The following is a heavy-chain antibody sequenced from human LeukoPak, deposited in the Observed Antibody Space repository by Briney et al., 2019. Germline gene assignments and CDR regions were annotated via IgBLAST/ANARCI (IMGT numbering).Heavy chain of an antibody. Sequence: PSETLSLTCAVYGGSFSGYYWSWIRQPPGKGLEWIGEINHSGSTNYNPSLKSRVTISVDTSKNQFSLKLSSVTAADTAVYYCARERHYDFWSGYTPYNWFDPWGQGTLVTVSS. V-gene: IGHV4-34*01. CDR1: GGSFSGYY. D-gene: IGHD3-3*01. CDR3: ARERHYDFWSGYTPYNWFDP. J-gene: IGHJ5*02. CDR2: INHSGST.